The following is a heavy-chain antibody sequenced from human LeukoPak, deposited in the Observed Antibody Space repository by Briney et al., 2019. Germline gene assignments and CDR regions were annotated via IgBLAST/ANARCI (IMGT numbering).Heavy chain of an antibody. CDR1: GGSFSGYY. J-gene: IGHJ6*03. V-gene: IGHV4-34*01. CDR2: INHSGST. CDR3: ARRPPYYYMDV. Sequence: PSETLSLTCAVYGGSFSGYYWSWIRQPPGKGLEWIGEINHSGSTNYNPSLKSRVTISVDTSKNQFSLKLSSVTAADTAVYYCARRPPYYYMDVWGKGTTVTVSS.